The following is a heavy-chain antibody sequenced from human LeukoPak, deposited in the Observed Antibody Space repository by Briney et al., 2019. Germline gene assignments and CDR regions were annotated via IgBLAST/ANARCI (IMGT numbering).Heavy chain of an antibody. CDR1: GGSISSYY. J-gene: IGHJ4*02. CDR3: ARRVITMVRGVIIYYFDY. D-gene: IGHD3-10*01. V-gene: IGHV4-59*08. CDR2: IYYSGST. Sequence: SETLSLTCTVSGGSISSYYWSWIRQPPGKGLEWIGYIYYSGSTNYNPSLKSRVTISVDTSKNQFSLKLSSVTAADTAVYYCARRVITMVRGVIIYYFDYWGQGTLVTVSS.